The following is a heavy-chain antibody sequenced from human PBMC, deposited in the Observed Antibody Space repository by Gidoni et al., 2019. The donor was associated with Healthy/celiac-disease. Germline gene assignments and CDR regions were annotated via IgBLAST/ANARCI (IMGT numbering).Heavy chain of an antibody. D-gene: IGHD6-19*01. J-gene: IGHJ4*02. CDR3: ARGTLYSSGWCFDY. CDR1: GYTFTGYY. CDR2: INPNSGGT. V-gene: IGHV1-2*06. Sequence: VQLVQSGAEVKKPGASVKVSCTASGYTFTGYYMHWVRQAPGQGLEWRGRINPNSGGTNYAQKFQGRVTMTRDTSISTAYMELSRLRSDDTAVYYWARGTLYSSGWCFDYWGQGTLVTVSS.